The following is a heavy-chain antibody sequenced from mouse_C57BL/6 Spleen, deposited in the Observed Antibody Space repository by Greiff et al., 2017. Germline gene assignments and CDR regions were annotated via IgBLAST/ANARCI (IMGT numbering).Heavy chain of an antibody. CDR3: ARSLYYYGSSYDYYAMDY. CDR1: GYAFSSSW. V-gene: IGHV1-82*01. Sequence: VQLQQSGPELVKPGASVKISCKASGYAFSSSWMNWVKQRPGKGLEWIGRIYPGDGDTNYNGKFKGKATLTADKFSSTAYMQLSSLTSEDSAVYFCARSLYYYGSSYDYYAMDYWGQGTSVTVSS. D-gene: IGHD1-1*01. CDR2: IYPGDGDT. J-gene: IGHJ4*01.